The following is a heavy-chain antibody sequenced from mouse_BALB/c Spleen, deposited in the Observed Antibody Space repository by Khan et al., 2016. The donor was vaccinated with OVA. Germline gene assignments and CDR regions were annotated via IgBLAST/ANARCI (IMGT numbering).Heavy chain of an antibody. CDR1: GYIFTNYV. Sequence: EVQLQQSGPELGKPGASVKMSCKPSGYIFTNYVLHWVKQKPGQGLEWIGYINPYNGGTKYNEKFRGKATLASDKSSITAYLELSSLTSEDSAVYYCARGNWQSYYFDYWGLGTTRTLSS. D-gene: IGHD4-1*01. CDR3: ARGNWQSYYFDY. CDR2: INPYNGGT. V-gene: IGHV1S136*01. J-gene: IGHJ2*01.